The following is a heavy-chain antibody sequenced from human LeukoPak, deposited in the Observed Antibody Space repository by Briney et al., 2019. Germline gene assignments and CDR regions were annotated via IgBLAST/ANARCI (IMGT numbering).Heavy chain of an antibody. D-gene: IGHD6-13*01. CDR1: GGSISSSSYY. CDR2: IYYSGST. Sequence: SETLSFTCTVSGGSISSSSYYWGWIRQPPGKGLEWIGSIYYSGSTYYNPSLKSRVTISVDTSKNQFSLKLSSVTAADTAVYYCRGSSHPFDCWGQGTLVSVCS. CDR3: RGSSHPFDC. J-gene: IGHJ4*02. V-gene: IGHV4-39*01.